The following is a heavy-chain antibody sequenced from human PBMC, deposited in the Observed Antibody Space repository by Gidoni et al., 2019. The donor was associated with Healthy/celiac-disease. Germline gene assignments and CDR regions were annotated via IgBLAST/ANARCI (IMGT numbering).Heavy chain of an antibody. J-gene: IGHJ6*02. CDR2: IWYDGSNK. CDR3: AREGGNYYYYYGMDV. Sequence: QVQLVESGGGVVQPGRSLRLSCAASGFTFSSYGRHWVRQAPGKGLEWVAVIWYDGSNKYYADSVKGRFTISRDNSKNTLYLQMNSLRAEDTAVYYCAREGGNYYYYYGMDVWGQGTTVTVSS. D-gene: IGHD3-16*01. CDR1: GFTFSSYG. V-gene: IGHV3-33*01.